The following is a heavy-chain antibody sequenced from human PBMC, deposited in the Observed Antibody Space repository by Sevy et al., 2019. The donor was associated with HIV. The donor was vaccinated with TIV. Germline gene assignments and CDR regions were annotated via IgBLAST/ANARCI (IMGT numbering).Heavy chain of an antibody. D-gene: IGHD6-19*01. CDR1: GFTFSSYD. CDR2: IGTAGDP. J-gene: IGHJ3*02. CDR3: ARGGYSSGWYAFDI. Sequence: GGSLRLSCAASGFTFSSYDMHWVRQATGKGLEWVSAIGTAGDPYYPGSVKGRFTISRENAKNSLYLQMNSLEAGDTAVDYCARGGYSSGWYAFDIWGQGTMVTVSS. V-gene: IGHV3-13*05.